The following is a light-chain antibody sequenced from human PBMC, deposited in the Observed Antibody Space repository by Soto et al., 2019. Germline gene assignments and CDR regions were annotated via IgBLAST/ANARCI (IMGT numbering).Light chain of an antibody. J-gene: IGLJ2*01. V-gene: IGLV2-23*03. CDR3: CSYAGSIPFSVV. CDR2: EGS. Sequence: QSALTQPASVSGSPGQSITISCTGTSSDVGSYNLVSWYQQHPGKAPKLMIYEGSKRPSGVSNRFSGSKSGNTASLTISGLQDEDEADYYCCSYAGSIPFSVVFGGGTKLTVL. CDR1: SSDVGSYNL.